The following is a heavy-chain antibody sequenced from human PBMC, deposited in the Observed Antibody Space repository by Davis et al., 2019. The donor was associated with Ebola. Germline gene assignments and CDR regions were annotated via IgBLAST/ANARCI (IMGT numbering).Heavy chain of an antibody. CDR2: IDPSDSYT. D-gene: IGHD2-2*01. CDR1: GYSFTSYW. V-gene: IGHV5-10-1*01. J-gene: IGHJ6*03. Sequence: GESLKISCKGSGYSFTSYWISWVRQMPGKGLEWMGRIDPSDSYTNYSPSFQGHVTISADKSISTAYLQWSSLKASDTAMYYCARHEWRVPAAIPEGNYYYMDVWGKGTTVTVSS. CDR3: ARHEWRVPAAIPEGNYYYMDV.